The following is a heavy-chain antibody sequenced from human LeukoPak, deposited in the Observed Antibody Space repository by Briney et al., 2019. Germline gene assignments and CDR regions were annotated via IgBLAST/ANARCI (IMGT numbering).Heavy chain of an antibody. V-gene: IGHV3-23*01. CDR2: VSGGADST. CDR3: ARAPTTVVTLGSDY. CDR1: GFTFSNYA. D-gene: IGHD4-23*01. Sequence: GGSLRLSCAASGFTFSNYAMSWVRQAPGKGLEWVSAVSGGADSTYYADSVKGRFTISRDNSKNTLYLQMNSLRAEDTAVYYCARAPTTVVTLGSDYWGQGTLVTVSS. J-gene: IGHJ4*02.